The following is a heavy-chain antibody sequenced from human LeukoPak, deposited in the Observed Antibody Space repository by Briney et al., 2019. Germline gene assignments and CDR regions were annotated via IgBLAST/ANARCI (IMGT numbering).Heavy chain of an antibody. CDR3: ARDGYYGSGSPQFDP. J-gene: IGHJ5*02. D-gene: IGHD3-10*01. CDR1: GGTFSSYA. CDR2: IIPIFGTA. Sequence: ASVKVSCKASGGTFSSYAISWVRQAPGQGLEWMGGIIPIFGTANYAQKFQGRVTITADKSTGTAYMELSSLRSEDTAVYYCARDGYYGSGSPQFDPWSQGTLVTVSS. V-gene: IGHV1-69*06.